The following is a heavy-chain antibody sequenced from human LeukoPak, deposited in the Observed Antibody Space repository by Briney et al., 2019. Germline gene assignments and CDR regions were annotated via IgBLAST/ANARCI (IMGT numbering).Heavy chain of an antibody. CDR2: IRPDGSGA. J-gene: IGHJ1*01. CDR1: GFAFSSFW. Sequence: GGSLRLSCAASGFAFSSFWMSWVRQAPGKGLEWVANIRPDGSGASYVDSVKGRFTFSRDNAKNSLYLQMNSLRVEDTAVYFCASADTGRGNSRNYDWGQGTLVTVSS. V-gene: IGHV3-7*01. CDR3: ASADTGRGNSRNYD. D-gene: IGHD3-16*01.